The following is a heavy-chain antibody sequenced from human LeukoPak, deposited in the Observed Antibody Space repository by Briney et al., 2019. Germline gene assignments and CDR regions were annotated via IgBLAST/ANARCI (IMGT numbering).Heavy chain of an antibody. CDR2: IYSSGNT. CDR1: GGSINSYY. V-gene: IGHV4-59*01. D-gene: IGHD6-19*01. Sequence: SETLSLTCTVSGGSINSYYWSWIRQPPGEGLEWSVYIYSSGNTNYNPSLRSRVTISVDTSKDQVSLKLSSVTAADTAVYYCARASQWLGHFDYWGQGILVTVSS. J-gene: IGHJ4*02. CDR3: ARASQWLGHFDY.